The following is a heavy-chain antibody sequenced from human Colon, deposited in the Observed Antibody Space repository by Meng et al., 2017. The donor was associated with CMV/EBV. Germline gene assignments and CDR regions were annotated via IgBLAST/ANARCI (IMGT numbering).Heavy chain of an antibody. V-gene: IGHV4-34*01. Sequence: QVQPQPWGAGLLKPSETLSLTCAVYGGSFSGYYWSWIRQPPGKGLEWIGEINHSGSTNYNPSLKSRVTISVDTSKNQFSLKLSSVTAADTAVYYCARGLYGSGRHQIDYWGQGTLVTVSS. CDR3: ARGLYGSGRHQIDY. J-gene: IGHJ4*02. CDR1: GGSFSGYY. CDR2: INHSGST. D-gene: IGHD3-10*01.